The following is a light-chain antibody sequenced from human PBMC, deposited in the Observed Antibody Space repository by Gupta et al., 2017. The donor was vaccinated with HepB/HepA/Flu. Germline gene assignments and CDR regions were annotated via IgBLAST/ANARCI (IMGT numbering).Light chain of an antibody. CDR1: QNINIW. Sequence: DIQMTQSPSTLSASVGDRVTITCRASQNINIWLAWYQQKPGKAPKLLLHKASTLLNGVPSRFSGSGSGTEFTLTIGSLQPDDSATYYCQQYNGDPTFGQGTKVEV. V-gene: IGKV1-5*03. CDR3: QQYNGDPT. J-gene: IGKJ1*01. CDR2: KAS.